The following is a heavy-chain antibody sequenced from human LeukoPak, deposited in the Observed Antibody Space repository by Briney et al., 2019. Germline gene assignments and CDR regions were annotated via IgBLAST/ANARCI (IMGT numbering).Heavy chain of an antibody. CDR2: INPNSGGT. CDR1: GYTFTGYY. Sequence: GASVTVSCKASGYTFTGYYMHWVRQAPGQGLEWMGRINPNSGGTNYAQKFQDRVTMTRDTSISTAYMELSRLRSDDTAVYYCASSNGGNFDYWGQGTLVTVSS. J-gene: IGHJ4*02. CDR3: ASSNGGNFDY. V-gene: IGHV1-2*06.